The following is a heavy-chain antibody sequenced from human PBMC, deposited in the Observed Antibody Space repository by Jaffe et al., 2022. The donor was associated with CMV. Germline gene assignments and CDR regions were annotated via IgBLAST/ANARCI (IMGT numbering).Heavy chain of an antibody. V-gene: IGHV3-23*01. CDR2: ISGSGGST. CDR1: GFTFSSYA. J-gene: IGHJ6*02. CDR3: AKESSFASPLPSNFMDV. Sequence: EVQLLESGGGLVQPGGSLRLSCAASGFTFSSYAMSWVRQAPGKGLEWVSAISGSGGSTYYADSVKGRFTISRDNSKNTLYLQMNSLRAEDTAVYYCAKESSFASPLPSNFMDVWGQGTTVTVSS.